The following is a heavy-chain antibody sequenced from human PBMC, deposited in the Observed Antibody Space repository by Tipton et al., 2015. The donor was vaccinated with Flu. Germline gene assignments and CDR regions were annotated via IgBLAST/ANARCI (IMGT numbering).Heavy chain of an antibody. V-gene: IGHV4-61*02. Sequence: LRLSCTVSGGSISRGSYYWNWIRQPAGKGLEWIGRIYTNGNTNYKPSLKSRVTISIDTSKNQFSLKLFSVTAADTAVYYCARRDYSNYVSDPKSWFDPWGQGILVTVSS. J-gene: IGHJ5*02. CDR3: ARRDYSNYVSDPKSWFDP. CDR2: IYTNGNT. D-gene: IGHD4-11*01. CDR1: GGSISRGSYY.